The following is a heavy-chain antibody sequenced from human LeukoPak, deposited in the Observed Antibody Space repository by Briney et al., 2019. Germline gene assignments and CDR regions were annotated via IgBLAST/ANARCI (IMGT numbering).Heavy chain of an antibody. CDR2: ISYSGST. V-gene: IGHV4-31*03. J-gene: IGHJ4*02. CDR1: GGSINSGGYY. CDR3: AVGPHHYFDS. Sequence: SQTLSLTCTVSGGSINSGGYYWSWIRQHPGKGLEWIGYISYSGSTYYNPSLKSRLTISLDTSKNQFSLRLSSVSAADTAVYFCAVGPHHYFDSWGQGTLVTVSS.